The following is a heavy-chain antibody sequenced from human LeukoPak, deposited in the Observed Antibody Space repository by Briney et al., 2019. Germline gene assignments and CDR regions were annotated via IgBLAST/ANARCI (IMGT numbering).Heavy chain of an antibody. CDR2: INPNSGGT. CDR1: GYTLSDYY. V-gene: IGHV1-2*06. CDR3: ARGSSIQLWTIEFGY. D-gene: IGHD5-18*01. J-gene: IGHJ4*02. Sequence: ASVTVSCKASGYTLSDYYMHWVRPAPGQGLEWIGRINPNSGGTNYAQKFQGRVTMTRDTSISTAYMELSRLRSDDTAVYYCARGSSIQLWTIEFGYWGQGTQVTVSS.